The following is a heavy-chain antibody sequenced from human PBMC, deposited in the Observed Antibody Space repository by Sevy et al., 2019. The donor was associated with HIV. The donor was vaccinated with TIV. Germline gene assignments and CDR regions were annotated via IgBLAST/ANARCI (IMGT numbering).Heavy chain of an antibody. Sequence: ASVKVSCKTSGSTFGDYYIHWVRQAPGQRLEWMGWINSAGTQYEQRFQDRVTITADASITTAYMELSSLRSDDTAMCYCATSANLDTSWFDPWGQGTLVTVSS. J-gene: IGHJ5*02. CDR2: INSAGT. V-gene: IGHV1-2*02. D-gene: IGHD5-18*01. CDR3: ATSANLDTSWFDP. CDR1: GSTFGDYY.